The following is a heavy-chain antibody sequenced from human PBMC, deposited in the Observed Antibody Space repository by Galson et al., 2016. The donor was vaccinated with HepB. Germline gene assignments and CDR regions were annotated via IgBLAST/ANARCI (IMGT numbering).Heavy chain of an antibody. CDR3: AIFHTVTS. D-gene: IGHD4-17*01. V-gene: IGHV3-23*01. CDR2: ISGVGRNT. J-gene: IGHJ5*02. Sequence: SLRLSCAASGFSFSAYGMSGVRQAPGQGLEWVSTISGVGRNTDYADSVKGRFTISRDNSKNMLYLQMNSLRVEDTAVYYCAIFHTVTSWGQGTLVTVSS. CDR1: GFSFSAYG.